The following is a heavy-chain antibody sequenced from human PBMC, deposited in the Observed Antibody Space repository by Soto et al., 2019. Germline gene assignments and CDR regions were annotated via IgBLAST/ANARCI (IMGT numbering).Heavy chain of an antibody. V-gene: IGHV4-59*01. D-gene: IGHD5-18*01. CDR1: GGSISNYY. Sequence: QVQLQESGPGLVKPSETLSLTCTVSGGSISNYYWSWIQQPPGKGLEWIGYIYGTGSTNYNPSLKSRVTFSADTSKNQVSLKLSSVTAADTAVYYCARDHPHSYGIYYFDYWGQGTLVTVSS. CDR2: IYGTGST. J-gene: IGHJ4*02. CDR3: ARDHPHSYGIYYFDY.